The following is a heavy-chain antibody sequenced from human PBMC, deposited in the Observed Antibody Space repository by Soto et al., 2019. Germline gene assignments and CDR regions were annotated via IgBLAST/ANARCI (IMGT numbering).Heavy chain of an antibody. V-gene: IGHV3-21*01. J-gene: IGHJ4*02. CDR1: GFTFSSYS. D-gene: IGHD3-22*01. CDR2: ISSSSSYI. CDR3: ARDRDDSSGYSEYYFDY. Sequence: GVLRLSCAASGFTFSSYSMNWVRQAPGKGLEWVSSISSSSSYIYYADSVKGRFTISRDNAKNSLYLQMNSLRAEDTAVYYCARDRDDSSGYSEYYFDYWGQGTLVTVSS.